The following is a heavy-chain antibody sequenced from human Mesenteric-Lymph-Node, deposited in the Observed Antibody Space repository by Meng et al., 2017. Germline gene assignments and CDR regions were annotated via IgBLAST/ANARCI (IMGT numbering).Heavy chain of an antibody. CDR3: TRSTSGWHRAGGYYYYGLDV. V-gene: IGHV3-13*01. J-gene: IGHJ6*02. D-gene: IGHD6-19*01. Sequence: GGSLRLSCAASGFTFSTYDMRWVRQVTGKGLEWVSNIGTGGDTYYSDSVKGRFTISRENAKNSLYLQMNSLRDGDTAVYFCTRSTSGWHRAGGYYYYGLDVWGQGTTVTVSS. CDR1: GFTFSTYD. CDR2: IGTGGDT.